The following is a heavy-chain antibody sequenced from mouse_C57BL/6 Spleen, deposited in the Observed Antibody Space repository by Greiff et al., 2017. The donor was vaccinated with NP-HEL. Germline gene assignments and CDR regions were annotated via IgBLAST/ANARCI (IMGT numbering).Heavy chain of an antibody. J-gene: IGHJ2*01. CDR3: ARAVYYYGTDD. Sequence: VQLKQSGPELVKPGASVKISCKASGYSFTGYYMNWVKQSPEKSLEWIGEINPSTGGTTYNQKFKAKATLTVDKSSSTAYMQLKSLTSEDSAVYYCARAVYYYGTDDWGQGTTLTVSS. CDR1: GYSFTGYY. V-gene: IGHV1-42*01. D-gene: IGHD1-1*01. CDR2: INPSTGGT.